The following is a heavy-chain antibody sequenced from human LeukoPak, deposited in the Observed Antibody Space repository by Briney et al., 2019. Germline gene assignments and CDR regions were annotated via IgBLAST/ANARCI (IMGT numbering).Heavy chain of an antibody. J-gene: IGHJ6*02. CDR1: GYTFTSYD. V-gene: IGHV1-8*01. CDR3: ARVAYYYDSAGLYLNYFYGMDV. D-gene: IGHD3-22*01. Sequence: GASVKVSCKASGYTFTSYDINWVRQATGQGLEWLGWMNPSSGNTGYAQKFQGRVTMTRDTSISTAYKELSSLRSEDTAVYYCARVAYYYDSAGLYLNYFYGMDVWGQGTTVTVSS. CDR2: MNPSSGNT.